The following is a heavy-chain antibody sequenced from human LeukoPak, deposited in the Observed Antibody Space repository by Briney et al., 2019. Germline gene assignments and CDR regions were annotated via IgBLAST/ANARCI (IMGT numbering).Heavy chain of an antibody. D-gene: IGHD1-20*01. V-gene: IGHV4-59*01. CDR1: GGSISSYY. Sequence: PSETLSLTCTVSGGSISSYYWNWIRQPPGKGLEWIGCIYYSGSTNYTPSLKSRVTISLDTSENQFSLKLSSVTAADTAVYYCARGQYNWNYWGQGTLVTVSS. CDR2: IYYSGST. CDR3: ARGQYNWNY. J-gene: IGHJ4*02.